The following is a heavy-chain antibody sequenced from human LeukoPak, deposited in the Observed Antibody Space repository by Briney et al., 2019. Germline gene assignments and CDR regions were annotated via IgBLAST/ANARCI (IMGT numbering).Heavy chain of an antibody. D-gene: IGHD6-19*01. J-gene: IGHJ4*02. CDR3: ARDVAVAGSSLRFDY. V-gene: IGHV3-30*04. CDR1: GFTFSSYA. Sequence: PGGSLRLSCAASGFTFSSYAMYWVRQAPGKGLEWVAVISYDGSNKYYADSVKGRFTISRDNSKNTLYLQMNSLRAEDTAVYYCARDVAVAGSSLRFDYWGQGTLVTVSS. CDR2: ISYDGSNK.